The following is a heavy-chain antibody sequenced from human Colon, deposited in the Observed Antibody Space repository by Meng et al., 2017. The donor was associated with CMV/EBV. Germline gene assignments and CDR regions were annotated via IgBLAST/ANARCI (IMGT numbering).Heavy chain of an antibody. CDR1: GGSITKRNL. CDR2: VYLGGTI. J-gene: IGHJ4*02. Sequence: QVPTQKSCPSLVEPSGTLSLPCTVSGGSITKRNLVSWVRLPPGKGLEWIGEVYLGGTIHHHPSLQSRVTISLDKAKDHLSLKLASVTAADTAVYYCASLKDYDGRGYYYFESWGQGTLVTVSS. D-gene: IGHD3-22*01. CDR3: ASLKDYDGRGYYYFES. V-gene: IGHV4-4*02.